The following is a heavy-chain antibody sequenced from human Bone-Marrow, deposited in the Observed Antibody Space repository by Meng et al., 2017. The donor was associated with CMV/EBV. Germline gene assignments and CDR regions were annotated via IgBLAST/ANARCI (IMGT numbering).Heavy chain of an antibody. Sequence: ASVKVSCKASGYTFTGYYMHWVRQAPGQGLEWMGWINPNSGGTNYAQKFQGRVTMTRDTSISTAYMELSRLRSEDTAVYYCARVGAAAGYYYGMDVWGQGTTVTVSS. J-gene: IGHJ6*02. CDR2: INPNSGGT. CDR3: ARVGAAAGYYYGMDV. CDR1: GYTFTGYY. V-gene: IGHV1-2*02. D-gene: IGHD6-13*01.